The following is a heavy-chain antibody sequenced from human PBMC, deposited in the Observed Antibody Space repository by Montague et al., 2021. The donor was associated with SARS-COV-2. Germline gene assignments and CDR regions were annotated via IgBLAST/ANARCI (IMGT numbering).Heavy chain of an antibody. Sequence: TLSLTCTVSGGSISSGGYYWSWIRQPPGKGLEWIGYIYYSGSTYYNPSLKSRVTISVDTSKNQFSLKLSSVTAADTAVYYCARAASDIVLMVYAIRAFDIWGRGTMVTVSS. D-gene: IGHD2-8*01. J-gene: IGHJ3*02. CDR3: ARAASDIVLMVYAIRAFDI. V-gene: IGHV4-31*03. CDR2: IYYSGST. CDR1: GGSISSGGYY.